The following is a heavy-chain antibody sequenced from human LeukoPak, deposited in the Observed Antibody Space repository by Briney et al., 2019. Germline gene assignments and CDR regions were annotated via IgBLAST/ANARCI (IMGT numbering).Heavy chain of an antibody. D-gene: IGHD3-10*02. Sequence: GGSLRLSCAASGFTFSIYSMNWVRQAPGKGLDWVSSISSSSSYIYYADSVKGRFTISRDNAKNSLYLQMNSLRAEDTAVYYCAELGITMIGGVWGKGTTVTISS. CDR1: GFTFSIYS. V-gene: IGHV3-21*01. J-gene: IGHJ6*04. CDR2: ISSSSSYI. CDR3: AELGITMIGGV.